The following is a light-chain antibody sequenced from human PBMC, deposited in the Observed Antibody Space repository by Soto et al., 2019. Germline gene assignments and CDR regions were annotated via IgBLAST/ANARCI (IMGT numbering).Light chain of an antibody. V-gene: IGKV3-15*01. CDR2: SAS. Sequence: ETVMTQSPATLSVSPGERAILSCRASQNISSTLAWYQQKPGQAPRLLIHSASTRATGIPARFSGSGSGTEFTLTISSLQSEDFAVFYCQQYKNWPLTFGGGTKVEIK. J-gene: IGKJ4*01. CDR3: QQYKNWPLT. CDR1: QNISST.